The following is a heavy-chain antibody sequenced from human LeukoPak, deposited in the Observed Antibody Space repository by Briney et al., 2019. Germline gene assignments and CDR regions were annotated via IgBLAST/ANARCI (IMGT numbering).Heavy chain of an antibody. J-gene: IGHJ4*02. CDR2: IDHSGGT. Sequence: SETLSLTCAVYSGSFNDHYWSWIRQSPGKGLEWIGQIDHSGGTAYTSSLKSRVTMSVDPSKNQFSLRLISVTDADTAVYYCVRGPNDSDHDFDYWGQGTLVTVSS. CDR3: VRGPNDSDHDFDY. CDR1: SGSFNDHY. D-gene: IGHD1-14*01. V-gene: IGHV4-34*01.